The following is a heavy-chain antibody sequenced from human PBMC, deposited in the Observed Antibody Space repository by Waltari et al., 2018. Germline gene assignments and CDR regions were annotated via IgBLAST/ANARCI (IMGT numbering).Heavy chain of an antibody. J-gene: IGHJ4*02. CDR1: GFTVSSNY. CDR3: AREWGNDSSGYYGDY. CDR2: IDHGGST. V-gene: IGHV3-66*01. D-gene: IGHD3-22*01. Sequence: EVQLVASGGGLVQPGGSLGLSCAASGFTVSSNYMRWVRQPPGQGVGWVPDIDHGGSTYCGDTVKGRFTISRDNSKNTLYLQMNSLGAEDTAVYYCAREWGNDSSGYYGDYWGQGTLVTVSS.